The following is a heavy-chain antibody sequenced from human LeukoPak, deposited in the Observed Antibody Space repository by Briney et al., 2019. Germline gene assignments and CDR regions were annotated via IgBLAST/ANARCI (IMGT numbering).Heavy chain of an antibody. CDR3: ARDPWGYSSGWYDY. CDR1: GFTFDDYA. D-gene: IGHD6-19*01. CDR2: ISSSSSTI. V-gene: IGHV3-48*01. Sequence: GGSLRLSCAASGFTFDDYAMHWVRQAPGKGLEWVSYISSSSSTIYYADSVKGRFTISRDNAKNSLYLQMNSLRAEDTAVYYCARDPWGYSSGWYDYWGQGTLVTVSS. J-gene: IGHJ4*02.